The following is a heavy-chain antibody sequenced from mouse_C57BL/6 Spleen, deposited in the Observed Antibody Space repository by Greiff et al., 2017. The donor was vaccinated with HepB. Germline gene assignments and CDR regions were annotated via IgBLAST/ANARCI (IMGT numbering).Heavy chain of an antibody. CDR3: ARNYYYGSSFDAMDY. V-gene: IGHV5-17*01. J-gene: IGHJ4*01. Sequence: EVKLVESGGGLVKPGGSLKLSCAASGFTFSDYGMHWVRQAPEKGLEWVAYISSGSSTIYYADTVKGRFTISRDNAKNTLFLQMTSLRSEDTAMYYCARNYYYGSSFDAMDYWGQGTSVTVSS. CDR2: ISSGSSTI. CDR1: GFTFSDYG. D-gene: IGHD1-1*01.